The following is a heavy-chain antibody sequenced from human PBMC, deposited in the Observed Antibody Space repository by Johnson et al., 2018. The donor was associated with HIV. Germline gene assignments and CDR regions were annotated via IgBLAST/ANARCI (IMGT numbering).Heavy chain of an antibody. CDR1: GFTFSSYG. J-gene: IGHJ3*02. V-gene: IGHV3-30*02. CDR3: AKVTGYSGYDQPDAFDI. Sequence: QVQVVESGGGVVQPGGSLRLSCAASGFTFSSYGMHWVRQAPGKGLEWVAFIRYDGSNKYYADSVKGRFTISRDNSKNKLYLQMNSLRDEDTAVYYCAKVTGYSGYDQPDAFDIWGQGTMVTVSS. CDR2: IRYDGSNK. D-gene: IGHD5-12*01.